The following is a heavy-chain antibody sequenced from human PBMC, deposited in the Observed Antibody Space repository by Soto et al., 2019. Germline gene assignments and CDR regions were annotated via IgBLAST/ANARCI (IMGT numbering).Heavy chain of an antibody. J-gene: IGHJ4*01. CDR3: ARGEQYSGRIFDY. V-gene: IGHV6-1*01. CDR1: GDSVSSNSAG. Sequence: SQTLSLTCAITGDSVSSNSAGWSWVRQSPSRGLEWLGRTYYRSKWYYEYSVSVRGRITIDPDTSKNQYSLQLNSVTPEDTAVYFCARGEQYSGRIFDYWGQGTLVTVSS. CDR2: TYYRSKWYY. D-gene: IGHD1-26*01.